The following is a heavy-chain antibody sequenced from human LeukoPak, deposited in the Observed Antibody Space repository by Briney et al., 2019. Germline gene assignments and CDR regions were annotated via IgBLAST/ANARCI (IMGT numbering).Heavy chain of an antibody. CDR1: GGTFSSYA. CDR2: IIPILGIA. J-gene: IGHJ6*02. CDR3: ARDLGVATSDYYYYCMDV. V-gene: IGHV1-69*04. D-gene: IGHD5-12*01. Sequence: SVKVSCMASGGTFSSYAISWVRQAPGQGLEWMGRIIPILGIANYAQKFQGRVTITADKSTSTANMELSSLRSKDTAVYYCARDLGVATSDYYYYCMDVCGQGTTVTVSS.